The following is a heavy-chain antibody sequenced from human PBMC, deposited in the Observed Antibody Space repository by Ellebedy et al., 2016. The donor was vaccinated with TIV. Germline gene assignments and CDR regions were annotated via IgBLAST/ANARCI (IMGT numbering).Heavy chain of an antibody. CDR2: IYYSGST. V-gene: IGHV4-59*01. J-gene: IGHJ3*02. D-gene: IGHD3-3*01. CDR1: GGSISSYY. Sequence: GSLRLSXTVSGGSISSYYWSWIRQPPGKGLEWIGYIYYSGSTNYNPSLKSRVTISVDTSKNQFSLKLSSVTAADTAVYYCARDLSFYDFWIWDIWGQGTMVTVSS. CDR3: ARDLSFYDFWIWDI.